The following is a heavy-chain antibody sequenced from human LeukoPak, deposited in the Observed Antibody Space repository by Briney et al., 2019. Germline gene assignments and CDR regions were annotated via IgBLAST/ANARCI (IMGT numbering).Heavy chain of an antibody. CDR2: IGTGGDT. V-gene: IGHV3-13*01. CDR3: ARGPRYGSSGYPNYGMDV. Sequence: PGGSLRLSCAASGFTFSSHDMHWVRQATGKGLEWVSAIGTGGDTYYADAVKGRFTISRENAKNSLYLQMNSLRAGDTAVYYCARGPRYGSSGYPNYGMDVWGQGTTVTVSS. J-gene: IGHJ6*02. CDR1: GFTFSSHD. D-gene: IGHD3-22*01.